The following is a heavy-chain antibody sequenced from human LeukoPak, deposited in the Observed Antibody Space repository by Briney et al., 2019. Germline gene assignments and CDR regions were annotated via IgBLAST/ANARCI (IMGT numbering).Heavy chain of an antibody. CDR2: ISYDGSDK. Sequence: GGSLRLSCAASGFTFSSYGMHWVRQAPGKGLEWVAVISYDGSDKNYADSVKGRFTISRDNSNNRVYLQMNSLRAEDTAVYYCAKVPRYCSSTSCPDFDYWGQGTLATVSS. CDR1: GFTFSSYG. J-gene: IGHJ4*02. CDR3: AKVPRYCSSTSCPDFDY. V-gene: IGHV3-30*18. D-gene: IGHD2-2*01.